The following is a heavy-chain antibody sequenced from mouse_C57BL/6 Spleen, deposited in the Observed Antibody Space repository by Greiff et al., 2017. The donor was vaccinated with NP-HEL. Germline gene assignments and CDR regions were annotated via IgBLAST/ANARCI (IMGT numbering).Heavy chain of an antibody. CDR1: GYTFTSYW. J-gene: IGHJ3*01. CDR3: ARDYYGTTMFAY. D-gene: IGHD1-1*01. CDR2: INPSSGYT. V-gene: IGHV1-7*01. Sequence: QVQLQQSGAELAKPGASVKLSCKASGYTFTSYWMHWVKQRPGQGLEWIGYINPSSGYTKYNQKVKDKATLTADKSSSTAYMQRSSLTYEKSAVYCCARDYYGTTMFAYWGQGTLVTVSA.